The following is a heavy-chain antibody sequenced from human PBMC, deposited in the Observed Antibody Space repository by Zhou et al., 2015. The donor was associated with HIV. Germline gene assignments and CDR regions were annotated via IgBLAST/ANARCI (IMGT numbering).Heavy chain of an antibody. J-gene: IGHJ4*02. D-gene: IGHD3-22*01. V-gene: IGHV1-18*04. CDR2: IYNGNA. Sequence: QVQLVQSGAEVKKPGASMKVSCKASGYPFSSYGLTWVRQVPGQGLEWMGWIYNGNANYAQKFQGRVTMTTDTATGTGYLELRSLRSDDTATYFCARDDSSGYHSFDSWGQGTLVTVS. CDR3: ARDDSSGYHSFDS. CDR1: GYPFSSYG.